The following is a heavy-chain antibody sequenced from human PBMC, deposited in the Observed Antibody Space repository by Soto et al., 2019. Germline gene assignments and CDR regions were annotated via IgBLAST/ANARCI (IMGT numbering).Heavy chain of an antibody. CDR1: GGSISSGGYY. J-gene: IGHJ6*02. Sequence: QVQLQESGPGLVKPSQTLSLTCTVSGGSISSGGYYWSWIRQHPGKGLEWIGYIYYSGSTYYNPSLKSRVTISVDTSKNQFSLQLSSVTAADTAVYYCARGRWEPHSYYCMDVWGQGTTVTVSS. V-gene: IGHV4-31*03. CDR2: IYYSGST. CDR3: ARGRWEPHSYYCMDV. D-gene: IGHD1-26*01.